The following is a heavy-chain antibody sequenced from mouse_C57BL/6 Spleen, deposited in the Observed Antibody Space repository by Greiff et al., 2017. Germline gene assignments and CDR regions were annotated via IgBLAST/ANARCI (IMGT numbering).Heavy chain of an antibody. V-gene: IGHV6-3*01. Sequence: EVKVEESGGGLVQPGGSMKLSCVASGFTFSNYWMNWVRQSPEKGLEWVAQIRLKSDNYATHYAESVKGRFTISRDDSKSSVYLQMNNLRAEDTGIYYCTWGGYWGQGTTLTVSS. CDR2: IRLKSDNYAT. D-gene: IGHD4-1*01. CDR3: TWGGY. J-gene: IGHJ2*01. CDR1: GFTFSNYW.